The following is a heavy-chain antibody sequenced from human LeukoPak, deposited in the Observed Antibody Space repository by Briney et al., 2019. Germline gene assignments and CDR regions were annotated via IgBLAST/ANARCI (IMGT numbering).Heavy chain of an antibody. CDR3: ARDDKGLAGTFDY. Sequence: PGGSLRLSCAASGFTFSSYEMNWVRQAPGKGLEWVSYISSSGSTIYCADSVKGRFSISRDNAKNSLYLQVNSLRAEDTAVYYCARDDKGLAGTFDYWGQGTLVTVSS. V-gene: IGHV3-48*03. D-gene: IGHD3-16*01. J-gene: IGHJ4*02. CDR1: GFTFSSYE. CDR2: ISSSGSTI.